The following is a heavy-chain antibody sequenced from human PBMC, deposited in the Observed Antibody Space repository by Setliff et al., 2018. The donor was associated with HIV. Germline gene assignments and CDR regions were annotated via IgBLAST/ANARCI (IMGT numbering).Heavy chain of an antibody. CDR1: GGSISNHY. J-gene: IGHJ6*03. V-gene: IGHV4-59*11. CDR2: VYYTGST. Sequence: SETLSLTCSVSGGSISNHYWSWIRQPPGKGLEWIGYVYYTGSTNYNPSLRGRVTISVDTSTKRFSLRMKSVTAADTAVYYCARGQLVLRGTNFYYTDVWGKGTSVTVSS. D-gene: IGHD5-12*01. CDR3: ARGQLVLRGTNFYYTDV.